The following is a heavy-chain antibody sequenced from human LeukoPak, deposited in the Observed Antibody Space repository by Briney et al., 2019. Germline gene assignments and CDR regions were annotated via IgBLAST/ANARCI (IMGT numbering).Heavy chain of an antibody. CDR1: GFTFSSYE. CDR2: ISSSGSTI. V-gene: IGHV3-48*03. CDR3: ARGRSGNLIDY. D-gene: IGHD4-23*01. Sequence: SGGSLRLSCAASGFTFSSYEMNWVRQAPGKGLEWVSYISSSGSTIFYADPVKGRFTISRDNAKNSLYLQMNSLRAEDTAVYYCARGRSGNLIDYWGQGTLVTVSS. J-gene: IGHJ4*02.